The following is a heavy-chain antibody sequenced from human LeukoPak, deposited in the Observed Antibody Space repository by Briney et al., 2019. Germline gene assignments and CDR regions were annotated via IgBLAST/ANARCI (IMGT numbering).Heavy chain of an antibody. V-gene: IGHV3-30*03. Sequence: PGRSLRLSCAASGFTFSSYGMHWVRQAPGKGLEWVAVISYDGSNKYYADSVKGRFTISRDNAKNSLYLQMNSLRAEDTAVYYCARELGDYYGSGMESYGMDVWGKGTTVTVSS. J-gene: IGHJ6*04. CDR1: GFTFSSYG. D-gene: IGHD3-10*01. CDR3: ARELGDYYGSGMESYGMDV. CDR2: ISYDGSNK.